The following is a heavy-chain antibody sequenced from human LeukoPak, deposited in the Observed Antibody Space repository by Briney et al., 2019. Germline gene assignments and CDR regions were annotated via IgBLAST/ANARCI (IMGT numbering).Heavy chain of an antibody. CDR1: GLSFSVYA. CDR3: AKGGQDFDFWRFDY. CDR2: ISGSGGRT. Sequence: GGSLRLSCAASGLSFSVYAMSWVSHVQGRGLEWVSSISGSGGRTYYTNFVKGRFTIARENFKNTVYLEMNNLGAEDTALYYCAKGGQDFDFWRFDYWGQGNLVIVSS. J-gene: IGHJ4*02. V-gene: IGHV3-23*01. D-gene: IGHD3-3*01.